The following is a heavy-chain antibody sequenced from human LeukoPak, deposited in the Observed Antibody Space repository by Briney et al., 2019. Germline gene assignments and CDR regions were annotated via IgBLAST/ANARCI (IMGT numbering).Heavy chain of an antibody. J-gene: IGHJ4*01. CDR1: GFTFSSYG. CDR2: IRYDGSNK. D-gene: IGHD5-12*01. Sequence: GGSLRLSCAASGFTFSSYGMHWVRQAPGRRLEWVAFIRYDGSNKYYADSVKGRFTISRDNAKNSLYLQMNSLRAEDTAVYYCARDRGWDGYGYAFLDYWGHGTLVTVSS. CDR3: ARDRGWDGYGYAFLDY. V-gene: IGHV3-30*02.